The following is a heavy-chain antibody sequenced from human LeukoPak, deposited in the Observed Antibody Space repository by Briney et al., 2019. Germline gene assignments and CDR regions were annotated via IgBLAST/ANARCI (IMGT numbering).Heavy chain of an antibody. CDR2: INRDGREK. CDR3: ARDRPIEYDSWSGYWDS. CDR1: GLTFEMYW. Sequence: GGSLRLSCAASGLTFEMYWMSWVRQAPGKGLEWVANINRDGREKHYLASVKGRFTISRDNAKRSLYLQMNSLRAEDTAVYYCARDRPIEYDSWSGYWDSWGPGSLVTVSS. J-gene: IGHJ4*02. D-gene: IGHD3-3*01. V-gene: IGHV3-7*01.